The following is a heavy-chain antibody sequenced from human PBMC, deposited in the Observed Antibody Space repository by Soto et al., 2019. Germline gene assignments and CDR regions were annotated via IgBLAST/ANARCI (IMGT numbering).Heavy chain of an antibody. CDR2: IIGGSSTI. J-gene: IGHJ4*02. D-gene: IGHD5-18*01. Sequence: QVQLGESGGNLVRPGGSLRLSCAASGFTFSDYYMSWIRQAPGKGLEWVSYIIGGSSTIYYADSVRGRFSISRDNAKSSLYLQMDSLRAENTAVYYCARASRDTFFDYWGQGTLATVSS. V-gene: IGHV3-11*01. CDR3: ARASRDTFFDY. CDR1: GFTFSDYY.